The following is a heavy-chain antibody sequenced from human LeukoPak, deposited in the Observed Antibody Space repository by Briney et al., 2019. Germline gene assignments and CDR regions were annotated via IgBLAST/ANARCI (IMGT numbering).Heavy chain of an antibody. CDR2: IIPIFGTA. Sequence: ASVKVSCKASGGTFSSYAISWVRQAPGQGLEWMGGIIPIFGTANYAQKFQGRVTITTDESTSTAYMELSSLRSEDKAVYYCARDSSSHIVVVPADTEGGDYAFDIWGQGTMVTVSS. J-gene: IGHJ3*02. CDR3: ARDSSSHIVVVPADTEGGDYAFDI. CDR1: GGTFSSYA. D-gene: IGHD2-2*01. V-gene: IGHV1-69*05.